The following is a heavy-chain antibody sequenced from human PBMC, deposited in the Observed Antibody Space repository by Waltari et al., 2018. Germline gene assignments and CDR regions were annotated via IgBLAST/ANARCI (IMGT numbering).Heavy chain of an antibody. V-gene: IGHV1-69*01. J-gene: IGHJ4*02. Sequence: GQGLEWMGGIIPIFGTANYAHKFQGRVTITADESTSTAYMDLSSLRSEDTAVYYCARDTYCSSTSCYHDYWGQGTLVTVSS. D-gene: IGHD2-2*01. CDR3: ARDTYCSSTSCYHDY. CDR2: IIPIFGTA.